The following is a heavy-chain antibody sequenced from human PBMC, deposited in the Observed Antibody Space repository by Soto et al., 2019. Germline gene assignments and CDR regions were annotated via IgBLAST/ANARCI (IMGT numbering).Heavy chain of an antibody. D-gene: IGHD4-17*01. CDR1: GGSISSGGYY. V-gene: IGHV4-31*03. CDR2: IYYSGST. J-gene: IGHJ4*02. CDR3: TRETATVTYFDY. Sequence: QVQLQESGPGLVKPSQTLSLTCTVSGGSISSGGYYWSWIRQHPGKGLEWIGYIYYSGSTYYNPSLKSRVTISVDTSKDQFSLRLSSVTAADTAVYYCTRETATVTYFDYWGQGTLVTVSS.